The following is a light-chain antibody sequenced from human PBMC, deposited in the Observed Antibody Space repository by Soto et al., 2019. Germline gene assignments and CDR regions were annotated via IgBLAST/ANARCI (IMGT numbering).Light chain of an antibody. J-gene: IGKJ4*01. V-gene: IGKV3-15*01. CDR3: QQYNNWPLT. CDR1: LSVSSD. CDR2: RAF. Sequence: EIVMTQSPATLSLSPGERATLSFRASLSVSSDLAWYRQKPGQAPRLLIYRAFTRATGIPARFSGSGFGTDFTLTISSLQSEDFAVYYCQQYNNWPLTFGGGTKVDIK.